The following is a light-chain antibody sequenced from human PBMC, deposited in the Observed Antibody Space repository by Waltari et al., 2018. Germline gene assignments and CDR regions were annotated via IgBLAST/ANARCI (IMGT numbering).Light chain of an antibody. Sequence: EIVMTQSPATLSVSPGERATLPCRASETIRSNLAWYQQKLGQAPRLLVYGASTRATGIPARFSGSGSGPEFTLTISSLQSEDFGVYYCQQYNDWPLTFGGGTKVEIK. CDR1: ETIRSN. CDR3: QQYNDWPLT. J-gene: IGKJ4*01. CDR2: GAS. V-gene: IGKV3-15*01.